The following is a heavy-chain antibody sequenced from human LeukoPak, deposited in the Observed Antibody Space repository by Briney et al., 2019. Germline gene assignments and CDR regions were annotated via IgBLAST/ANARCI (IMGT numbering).Heavy chain of an antibody. CDR1: GGSISSSSHY. J-gene: IGHJ4*02. Sequence: PSETLSLTCTVSGGSISSSSHYWGWVRHPPGKGLECIGFIYYTESTYSNPSLKSRVALSIDRTNNQFSLKLRSVTAADTAVYYCSRSSYYDTSGYYDYWGQGALVTVSS. CDR2: IYYTEST. D-gene: IGHD3-22*01. V-gene: IGHV4-39*01. CDR3: SRSSYYDTSGYYDY.